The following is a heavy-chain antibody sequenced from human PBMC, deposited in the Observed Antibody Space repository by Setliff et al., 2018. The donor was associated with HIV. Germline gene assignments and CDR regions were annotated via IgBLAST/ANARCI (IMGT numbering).Heavy chain of an antibody. CDR2: INPKSDGT. V-gene: IGHV1-2*04. Sequence: GASVKVSCKASGYSFTDYYIHWVRQAPGQGLEWMGWINPKSDGTNYAQKFQGWITMTRDTSISTAYMELSRLRSDDTAVYYCASPTTVTGDAFDIWGQGTMVTVSS. J-gene: IGHJ3*02. D-gene: IGHD4-17*01. CDR3: ASPTTVTGDAFDI. CDR1: GYSFTDYY.